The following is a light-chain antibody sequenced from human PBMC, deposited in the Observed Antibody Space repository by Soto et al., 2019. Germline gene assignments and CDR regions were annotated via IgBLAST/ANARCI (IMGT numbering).Light chain of an antibody. CDR3: GAWDESLSGYV. CDR1: SSNVGSSY. CDR2: TNN. V-gene: IGLV1-47*02. J-gene: IGLJ1*01. Sequence: QSVLTQPPSASATPGQRVTISCSGSSSNVGSSYVYWYQHLPGAAPKLLIYTNNQRPSGVPDRFSGSKSGTSPSLAISGLRSEDEAAYYCGAWDESLSGYVFGTGTKVTVL.